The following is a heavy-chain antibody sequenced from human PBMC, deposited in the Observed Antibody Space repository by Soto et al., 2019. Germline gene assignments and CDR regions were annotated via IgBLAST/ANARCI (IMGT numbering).Heavy chain of an antibody. CDR3: ARDRVLYFTNGVCYKQRYYYYGMDV. CDR1: GYTFTSYG. V-gene: IGHV1-18*01. CDR2: ISAYNGNT. J-gene: IGHJ6*02. D-gene: IGHD2-8*01. Sequence: GASVKVSCKASGYTFTSYGISWVRQAPGQGLEWMGWISAYNGNTNYAQKLQGRVNMTTDTSTSTAYMELRSLRSDDTAVYYCARDRVLYFTNGVCYKQRYYYYGMDVWGQGTTVTVSS.